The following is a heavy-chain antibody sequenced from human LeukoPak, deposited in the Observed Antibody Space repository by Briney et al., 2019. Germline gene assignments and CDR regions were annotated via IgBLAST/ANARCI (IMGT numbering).Heavy chain of an antibody. CDR1: GYTFTGYY. D-gene: IGHD3-22*01. CDR2: INPNSGGK. J-gene: IGHJ4*02. CDR3: ARHYYDSGGYQS. Sequence: ASVKVSCKASGYTFTGYYMHWGRQAPGQGLEGMGWINPNSGGKNYAQKFQGRVTITTDTSISTAYMELSRLRSDDTAVYYCARHYYDSGGYQSWGQGTLVTVSS. V-gene: IGHV1-2*02.